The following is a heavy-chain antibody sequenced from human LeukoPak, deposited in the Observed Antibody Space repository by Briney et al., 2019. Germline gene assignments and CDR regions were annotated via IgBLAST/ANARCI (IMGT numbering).Heavy chain of an antibody. CDR2: INANNGDT. CDR3: ARHTPYGSGSYYPYYFDY. Sequence: ASVKVSCKASGYTFTNYGITWVRQAPGQGLEWMGWINANNGDTNYAQNLQGRVTMTRDTSTSTAYMEVRSLRSDDTAVYYCARHTPYGSGSYYPYYFDYWGQGTLVTVSS. D-gene: IGHD3-10*01. V-gene: IGHV1-18*01. CDR1: GYTFTNYG. J-gene: IGHJ4*02.